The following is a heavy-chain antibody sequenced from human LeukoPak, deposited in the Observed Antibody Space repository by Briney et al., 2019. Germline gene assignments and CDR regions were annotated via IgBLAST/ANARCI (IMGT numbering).Heavy chain of an antibody. V-gene: IGHV4-39*07. CDR2: IYYSGST. Sequence: SETLSLTCTVSGGSISNSSYYWGWIRQPPGKGLEWIGSIYYSGSTHYNPSLKSRVTISVDTSKNQFSLKLSSVTAADTAVYYCARDAWFGDSNWFDPWGQGTLVTVSS. J-gene: IGHJ5*02. D-gene: IGHD3-10*01. CDR1: GGSISNSSYY. CDR3: ARDAWFGDSNWFDP.